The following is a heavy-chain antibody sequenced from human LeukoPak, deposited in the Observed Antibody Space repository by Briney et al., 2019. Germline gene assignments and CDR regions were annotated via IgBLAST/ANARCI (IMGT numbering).Heavy chain of an antibody. J-gene: IGHJ4*02. Sequence: GGSLRLSCAASGFTFSSYAMHWVRQAPGKGLERVAVISYDGSNKYYADSVKGRFTISRDNSKNTLYLQMNSLRAEDTAVYYCARDSGSSGYYFAFDYWGQGTLVTVSS. CDR1: GFTFSSYA. D-gene: IGHD3-22*01. V-gene: IGHV3-30*04. CDR3: ARDSGSSGYYFAFDY. CDR2: ISYDGSNK.